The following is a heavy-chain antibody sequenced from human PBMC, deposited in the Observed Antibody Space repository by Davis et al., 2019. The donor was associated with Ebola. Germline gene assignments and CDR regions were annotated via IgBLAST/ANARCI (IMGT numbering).Heavy chain of an antibody. CDR3: ARDRNWGCEY. CDR1: GIPFSSHG. D-gene: IGHD7-27*01. Sequence: GESLKISCAASGIPFSSHGFHWVRQAPGQGLEWVAFLRAAGSDKYYADSVKGRFTASRDNSRNTLYLQMNGLRPEDTAIYYCARDRNWGCEYWGQGTLVTVSS. J-gene: IGHJ4*02. V-gene: IGHV3-30*02. CDR2: LRAAGSDK.